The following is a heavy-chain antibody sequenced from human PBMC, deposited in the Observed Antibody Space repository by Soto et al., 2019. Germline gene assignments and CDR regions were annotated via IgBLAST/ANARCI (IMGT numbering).Heavy chain of an antibody. J-gene: IGHJ4*02. CDR3: AKDLRPDGRYDLDY. CDR1: GFNFRIYA. Sequence: EVQLLESGGGLAQAGGSLRLSCAASGFNFRIYAMNWVRQAPGKGLEWASVMVGDGSSWDYADSVRGRFTISRDNSKNTLYLQMNSLRAEDTAVYYCAKDLRPDGRYDLDYWGQGTLVTVSS. D-gene: IGHD1-26*01. CDR2: MVGDGSSW. V-gene: IGHV3-23*01.